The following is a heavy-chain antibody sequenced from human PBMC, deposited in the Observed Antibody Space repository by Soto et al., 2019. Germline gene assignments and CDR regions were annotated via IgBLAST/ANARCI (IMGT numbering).Heavy chain of an antibody. CDR3: TGVHVMVVAVSTFDY. V-gene: IGHV4-38-2*02. D-gene: IGHD3-10*01. CDR2: IYHGGTT. CDR1: GCSISSGCY. Sequence: SETLSLTCTVSGCSISSGCYCAWIRRPPGKGPEWSARIYHGGTTFYNPSRMSRLTISGDTSNIQFSLKLTSVSAAATAVFYWTGVHVMVVAVSTFDYWGHGTPGTVSS. J-gene: IGHJ4*01.